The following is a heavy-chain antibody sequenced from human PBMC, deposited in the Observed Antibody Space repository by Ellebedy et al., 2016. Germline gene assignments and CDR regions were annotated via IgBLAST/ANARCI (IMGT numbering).Heavy chain of an antibody. CDR1: GFTFSDYY. D-gene: IGHD3-22*01. V-gene: IGHV3-30-3*01. CDR2: ISYDGSNK. Sequence: GGSLRLSXAASGFTFSDYYMSWIRQAPGKGLEWVAVISYDGSNKYYADSVKGRFTISRDNSKNTLYLQMNSLRAEDTAVYYCARDTMIVYSDAFDIWGQGTMVTVSS. J-gene: IGHJ3*02. CDR3: ARDTMIVYSDAFDI.